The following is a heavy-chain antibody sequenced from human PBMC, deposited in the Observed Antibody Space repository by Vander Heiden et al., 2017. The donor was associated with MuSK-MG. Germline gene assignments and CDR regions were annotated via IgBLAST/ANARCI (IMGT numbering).Heavy chain of an antibody. J-gene: IGHJ6*02. V-gene: IGHV3-21*01. CDR3: ARDRLSSGWYYYYGMDV. CDR1: GFTFSSYS. D-gene: IGHD6-19*01. Sequence: EVQLVESGRGLVKPGGSLRLSCAASGFTFSSYSMNWVRQAPGKGLEWVSSISSSSSYIYYADSVKGRFTISRDNAKNSLYLQMNSLRAEDTAVYYCARDRLSSGWYYYYGMDVWGQGTTVTVSS. CDR2: ISSSSSYI.